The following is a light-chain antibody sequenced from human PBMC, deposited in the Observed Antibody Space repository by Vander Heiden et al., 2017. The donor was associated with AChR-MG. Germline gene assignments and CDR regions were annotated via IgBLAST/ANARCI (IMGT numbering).Light chain of an antibody. V-gene: IGKV1-33*01. CDR1: HDITNY. Sequence: DIQLTQSPSSLSASVGDRVTITCQASHDITNYLNWYQQKPGKAPKLLIYDASNLESGVPSRFSGSGSGTHFTFAISSLQPEDIATYYCQQDDDVPRTFGQGTKLEIK. CDR3: QQDDDVPRT. J-gene: IGKJ2*02. CDR2: DAS.